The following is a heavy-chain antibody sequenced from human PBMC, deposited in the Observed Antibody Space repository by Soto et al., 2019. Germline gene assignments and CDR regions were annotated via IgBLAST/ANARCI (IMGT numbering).Heavy chain of an antibody. CDR2: IYYSGST. Sequence: QVQLQESGPGLVKPSQTLSLTCTVSGGSISSGDYYWSWIRQPPGKGLEWIGYIYYSGSTYYNPSLKSRVTISVDTSKNQFSLKLSSVTAADTAVYYCASLLGYCISTSCPGAYYYGMDVWGQGTTVTVSS. J-gene: IGHJ6*02. D-gene: IGHD2-2*01. V-gene: IGHV4-30-4*01. CDR3: ASLLGYCISTSCPGAYYYGMDV. CDR1: GGSISSGDYY.